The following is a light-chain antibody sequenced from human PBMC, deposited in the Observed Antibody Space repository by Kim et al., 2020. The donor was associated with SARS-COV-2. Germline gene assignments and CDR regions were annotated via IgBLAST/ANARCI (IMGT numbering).Light chain of an antibody. Sequence: SASVGDTVTFTCRASQDIYTFLGWYQQRPGEATKLLSSEASILESGIPSGFSGSGSGTDFTLSISSLQPDDFATYYCQQYETHATFGQGNKLEI. V-gene: IGKV1-5*03. CDR3: QQYETHAT. J-gene: IGKJ2*01. CDR2: EAS. CDR1: QDIYTF.